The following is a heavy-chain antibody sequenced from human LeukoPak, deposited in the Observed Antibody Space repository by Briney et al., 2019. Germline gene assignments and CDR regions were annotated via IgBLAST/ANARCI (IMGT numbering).Heavy chain of an antibody. D-gene: IGHD5-18*01. Sequence: ASVKVSCKASGYTFTGYGISWVRQAPGQGLEWMGWISAYNGNTNYAQKLQGRVTMTTDTSTSTAYMELRSLRSDDTAVYYCAGDRSDTAMVVAGYWGQGTLVTVSS. V-gene: IGHV1-18*01. CDR3: AGDRSDTAMVVAGY. CDR1: GYTFTGYG. J-gene: IGHJ4*02. CDR2: ISAYNGNT.